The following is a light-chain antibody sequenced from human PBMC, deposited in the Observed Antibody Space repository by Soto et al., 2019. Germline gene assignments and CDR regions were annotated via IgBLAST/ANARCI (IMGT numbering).Light chain of an antibody. CDR2: LTS. Sequence: RASQAVNTRLAWYQHKPGQAPRLLIYLTSNRAAGIPARFSGSGSGTAFALALRSVDPEGFALYIYDPRQTWARTFGEGTKVDNK. J-gene: IGKJ1*01. CDR3: DPRQTWART. CDR1: QAVNTR. V-gene: IGKV3-11*01.